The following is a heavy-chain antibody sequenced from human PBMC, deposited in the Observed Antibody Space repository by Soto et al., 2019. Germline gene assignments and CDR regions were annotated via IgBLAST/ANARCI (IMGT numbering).Heavy chain of an antibody. J-gene: IGHJ4*02. CDR3: ARARGADYDY. CDR2: ISSNGGST. V-gene: IGHV3-64*01. CDR1: GFTLSNYA. Sequence: EVQLVESGGGLVQPGGSLRLSCAASGFTLSNYAMHWVRQAPGKGLEYVSAISSNGGSTYYANSVKGRFTISRDNSKNTLYHQRGSQRAEDMAVYDCARARGADYDYWGQGTLVTVSS. D-gene: IGHD1-26*01.